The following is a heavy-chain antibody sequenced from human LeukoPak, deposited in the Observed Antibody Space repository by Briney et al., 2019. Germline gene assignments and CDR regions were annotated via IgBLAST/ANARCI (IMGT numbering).Heavy chain of an antibody. CDR2: INESGGSA. Sequence: GGSLRLSCAASGFTFRSYAMSWLRQRPGNGLEWLSYINESGGSAYYADSVQGRLVISRDNSKNSLYLEINSLRAEDTAIYCCATYDYVWGRYRLAQSDYWGQGTLVTVSS. D-gene: IGHD3-16*02. CDR3: ATYDYVWGRYRLAQSDY. J-gene: IGHJ4*02. CDR1: GFTFRSYA. V-gene: IGHV3-23*01.